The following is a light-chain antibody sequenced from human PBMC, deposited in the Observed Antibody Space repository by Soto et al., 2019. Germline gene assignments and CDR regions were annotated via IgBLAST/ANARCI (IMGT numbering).Light chain of an antibody. J-gene: IGLJ2*01. V-gene: IGLV1-44*01. CDR1: SSNIGRNT. CDR2: SHN. Sequence: QSVLTQPPSASGTPGQRVTISCSGSSSNIGRNTVNWYQHLPGTAPKLLIYSHNQRPSGVPDRFSGSKSATSASLAISGLQSEDEADYYCAAWDDSLNAVLFGGGTKLTVL. CDR3: AAWDDSLNAVL.